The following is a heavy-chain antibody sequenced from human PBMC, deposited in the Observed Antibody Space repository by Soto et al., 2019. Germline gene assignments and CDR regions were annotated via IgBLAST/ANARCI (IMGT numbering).Heavy chain of an antibody. CDR1: GGSISSGGYS. Sequence: PSETLSLTCAVSGGSISSGGYSWSWIRQPPGKGLEWIGYIYHSGSTNYNPSLKSRVTISVDTSKNQFSLKLSSVTAADTAVYYCASPRRNYYYGMDVWGQGTTVTVSS. V-gene: IGHV4-30-2*01. CDR3: ASPRRNYYYGMDV. J-gene: IGHJ6*02. CDR2: IYHSGST.